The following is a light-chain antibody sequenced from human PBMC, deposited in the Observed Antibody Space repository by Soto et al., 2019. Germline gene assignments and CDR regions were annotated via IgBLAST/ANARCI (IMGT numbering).Light chain of an antibody. Sequence: TKSRASRSVSPGERTTLSCRASQSISSRLAWYQQKLGQAPNLLIYDASTLHSGAPSRFSGGGSGTDFTLTISGLQPEDFATYYCQRVNGYPTPFGSGTKLEIK. CDR2: DAS. J-gene: IGKJ4*01. CDR3: QRVNGYPTP. V-gene: IGKV1-12*01. CDR1: QSISSR.